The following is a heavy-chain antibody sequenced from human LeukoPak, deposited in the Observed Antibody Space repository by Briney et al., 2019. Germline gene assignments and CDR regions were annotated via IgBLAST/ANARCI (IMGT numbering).Heavy chain of an antibody. CDR1: GFTFSDYY. V-gene: IGHV3-11*04. D-gene: IGHD5-12*01. CDR3: ARGGDSGYDPYFDY. J-gene: IGHJ4*02. CDR2: ITSSGITI. Sequence: GGSLRLSCAASGFTFSDYYMSWIRQAPGKGLEWVSYITSSGITIYYADSVKGRFTISRDNAKNSLYLQMNSLRAEDTAVYYCARGGDSGYDPYFDYWGQGTLVTVSS.